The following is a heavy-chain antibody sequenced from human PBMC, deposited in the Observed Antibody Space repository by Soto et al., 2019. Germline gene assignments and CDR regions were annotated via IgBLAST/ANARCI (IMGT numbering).Heavy chain of an antibody. V-gene: IGHV3-48*01. CDR1: GFTFSSYS. CDR2: ISSSSSTI. Sequence: PGGSLRLSCAASGFTFSSYSMNWVRQAPGKGLEWVSYISSSSSTIYYADSVKGRFTISRDNAKNSLYLQMNSLRAEDTAVYYCARGPEDIVVVPATRDVYYYYMDVWGKGTTVTVSS. D-gene: IGHD2-2*01. J-gene: IGHJ6*03. CDR3: ARGPEDIVVVPATRDVYYYYMDV.